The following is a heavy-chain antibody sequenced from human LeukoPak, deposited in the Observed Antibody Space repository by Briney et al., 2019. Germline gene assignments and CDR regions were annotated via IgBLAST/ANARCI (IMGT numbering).Heavy chain of an antibody. CDR1: GFTVSSNY. CDR3: ARDGGGVLGY. D-gene: IGHD2-8*02. CDR2: IYNGGNT. V-gene: IGHV3-53*01. J-gene: IGHJ4*02. Sequence: PGGSLRLSCAASGFTVSSNYMSWVRQTPGKGLEWVSVIYNGGNTHYIDSVKGRFTISRDNSKNTLYLQMNNLRAEDTAMYYCARDGGGVLGYWGQGTLVTVSS.